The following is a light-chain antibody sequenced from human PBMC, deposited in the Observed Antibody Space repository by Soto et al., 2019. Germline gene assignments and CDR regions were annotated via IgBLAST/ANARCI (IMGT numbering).Light chain of an antibody. CDR1: QSVSSSF. V-gene: IGKV3-20*01. Sequence: EIVLTQSPGTLSLSPGERATLSCRASQSVSSSFLAWYQHKPGQAPRPLIYDEFTRANDIPDRFSGSGSGTDFTVTHSRLDAEDFVVYSCQQYASSLTWTFGQANK. CDR2: DEF. CDR3: QQYASSLTWT. J-gene: IGKJ1*01.